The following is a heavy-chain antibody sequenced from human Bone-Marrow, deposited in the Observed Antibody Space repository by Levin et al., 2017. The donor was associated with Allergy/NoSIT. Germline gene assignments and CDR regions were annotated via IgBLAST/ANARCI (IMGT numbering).Heavy chain of an antibody. CDR2: IYYSGDT. J-gene: IGHJ4*02. D-gene: IGHD3-16*02. V-gene: IGHV4-39*01. CDR3: ARHLVHEDYIWGSDRGDHDYVDY. Sequence: SQTLSLTCTVSNGSISSSIYYWGWIRQPPGKGLEYVGSIYYSGDTFYNPSLRSRVTISVDTSKNQFSLKLSSVTAADPAVSYFARHLVHEDYIWGSDRGDHDYVDYWGQGAPVTVSS. CDR1: NGSISSSIYY.